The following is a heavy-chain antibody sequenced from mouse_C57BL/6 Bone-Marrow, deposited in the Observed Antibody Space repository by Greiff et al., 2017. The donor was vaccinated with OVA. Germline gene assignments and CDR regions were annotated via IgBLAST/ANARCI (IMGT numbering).Heavy chain of an antibody. V-gene: IGHV3-6*01. J-gene: IGHJ1*03. D-gene: IGHD2-3*01. Sequence: EVKLMESGPGLVKPSQSLSLTCSVTGYSITSGYYWNWIRQFPGNKLEWMGYISYDGSNNYNPSLKNRISITRDTSKNQFFLKLNSVTTEDTATYYCARDYDGYHWYFDVWGTGTTVTVSS. CDR2: ISYDGSN. CDR3: ARDYDGYHWYFDV. CDR1: GYSITSGYY.